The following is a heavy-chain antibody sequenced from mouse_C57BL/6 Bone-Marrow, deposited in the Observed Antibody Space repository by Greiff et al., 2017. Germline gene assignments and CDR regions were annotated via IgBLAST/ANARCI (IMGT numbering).Heavy chain of an antibody. D-gene: IGHD2-4*01. J-gene: IGHJ1*03. CDR3: ARRGIYYDYDWYFDV. Sequence: EVKLVESGGDLVKPGGSLKLSCAASGFTFSSYGMSWVRQTPDKRLEWVATISSGGSYTYYPDSVKGRFTISSDNAKNTLYLQMSSLKSEDTAMYYCARRGIYYDYDWYFDVWGTGTTVTVSS. CDR1: GFTFSSYG. CDR2: ISSGGSYT. V-gene: IGHV5-6*01.